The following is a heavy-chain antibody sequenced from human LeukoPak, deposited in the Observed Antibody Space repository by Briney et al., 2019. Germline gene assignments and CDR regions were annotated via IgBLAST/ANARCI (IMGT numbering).Heavy chain of an antibody. CDR3: ARDLGGWYFDY. D-gene: IGHD2-15*01. V-gene: IGHV3-21*01. CDR1: GFTFSSYT. CDR2: ITSTSTYI. Sequence: PGGSLRLSCAASGFTFSSYTINWVRQTPGKGLEWVSSITSTSTYIYYADSVKGRFTISRDNAENSLYLQMNSLRAEDTAVYYCARDLGGWYFDYWGQGTLVTVSS. J-gene: IGHJ4*02.